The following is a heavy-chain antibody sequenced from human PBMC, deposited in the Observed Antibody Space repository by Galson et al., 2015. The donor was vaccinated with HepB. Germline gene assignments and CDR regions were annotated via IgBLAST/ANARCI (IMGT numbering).Heavy chain of an antibody. D-gene: IGHD1-14*01. CDR1: GFTFSRYT. CDR2: ISQDGSIT. Sequence: SLRLSCATSGFTFSRYTMHWVRQAPGRGMEWVAVISQDGSITHLADSVKGRFTISRDNSKNTLYLQMNSLRTEDTAVFYCARSEPRTWHNFDYWGQGTLVTVSS. CDR3: ARSEPRTWHNFDY. J-gene: IGHJ4*02. V-gene: IGHV3-30*04.